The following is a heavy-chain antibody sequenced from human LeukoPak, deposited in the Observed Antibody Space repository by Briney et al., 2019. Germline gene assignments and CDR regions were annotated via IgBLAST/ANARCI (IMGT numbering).Heavy chain of an antibody. Sequence: GGSLRLSCVSSGFTFVVYAMRWVRHAPGKGLEWVSGISWNSGSIGYADSVKGRFTISRDNAKNSLYLQMNSLRAEDTALYYCAKGDDYYGSDAFDIWGQGTMVTVSS. CDR1: GFTFVVYA. CDR3: AKGDDYYGSDAFDI. V-gene: IGHV3-9*01. CDR2: ISWNSGSI. J-gene: IGHJ3*02. D-gene: IGHD3-10*01.